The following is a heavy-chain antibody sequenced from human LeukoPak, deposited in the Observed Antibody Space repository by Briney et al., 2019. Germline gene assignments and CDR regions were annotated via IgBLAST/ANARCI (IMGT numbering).Heavy chain of an antibody. CDR3: AKSRVVAVYNWFDP. D-gene: IGHD2-15*01. CDR2: ISGSGGST. CDR1: GFTFSSYA. Sequence: GGSLRLSCAASGFTFSSYAMSWVRQAPGKGLEWVSAISGSGGSTYYADSVEGRFTISRDNSKNTLYLQMNSLRAEDTAVYYCAKSRVVAVYNWFDPWGQGTLVTVSS. J-gene: IGHJ5*02. V-gene: IGHV3-23*01.